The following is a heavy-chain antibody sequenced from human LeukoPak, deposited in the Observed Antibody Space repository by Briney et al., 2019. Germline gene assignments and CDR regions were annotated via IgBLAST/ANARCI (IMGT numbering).Heavy chain of an antibody. CDR1: GYIFTRYY. CDR2: INPNSGGT. Sequence: GASVKVSCKASGYIFTRYYMHWVRQAPGQGLEWMGWINPNSGGTNYAQKFQGRVTMTRDTSISTAYMELSRLRSDDTAVYYCARSHKGHAAAGHWGQGTLVTVSS. CDR3: ARSHKGHAAAGH. V-gene: IGHV1-2*02. J-gene: IGHJ1*01. D-gene: IGHD6-25*01.